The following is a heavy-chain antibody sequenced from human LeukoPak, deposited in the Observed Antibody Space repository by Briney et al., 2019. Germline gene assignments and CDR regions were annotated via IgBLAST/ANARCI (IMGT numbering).Heavy chain of an antibody. CDR1: GYTFTSYY. V-gene: IGHV1-46*01. J-gene: IGHJ5*02. CDR2: INPSGGST. CDR3: ARDNRGGFGLYNWFDP. D-gene: IGHD3-10*01. Sequence: ASVKVSCKASGYTFTSYYMHWVRQAPGQGLGWMGIINPSGGSTSYAQKFQGRVTMTRDTSISTAYMELSRLRSDDTAVYYYARDNRGGFGLYNWFDPWGQGPLVTVSS.